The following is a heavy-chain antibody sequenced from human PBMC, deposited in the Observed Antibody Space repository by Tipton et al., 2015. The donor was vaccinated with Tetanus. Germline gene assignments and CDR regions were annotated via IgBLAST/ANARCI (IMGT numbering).Heavy chain of an antibody. D-gene: IGHD3-9*01. J-gene: IGHJ6*02. Sequence: QLVQSGPEVKPSETLSLTCTVSGGSINNYYWSWIRQPPGKGLEWIGYVYYSGSTNYNPSLKSRVTISVDTSKNQFSLNLSSVTAADTAVYYCARSGYYSRAYYHYRMDVWGQGTTVSVSS. CDR1: GGSINNYY. V-gene: IGHV4-59*12. CDR2: VYYSGST. CDR3: ARSGYYSRAYYHYRMDV.